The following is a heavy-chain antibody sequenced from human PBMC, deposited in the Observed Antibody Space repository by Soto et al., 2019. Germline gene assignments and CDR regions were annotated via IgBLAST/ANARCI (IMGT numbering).Heavy chain of an antibody. D-gene: IGHD3-16*01. J-gene: IGHJ3*02. CDR1: GFTFSSYS. Sequence: PGGSLRLSCAASGFTFSSYSMNWVRQAPGKGLEWVSSISSSSSYIYYADSVKGRFTISRDNAKNSLYLQMNSLRAEDTAVYYCARDLSHVQGGILRGYDYIWGSYAFDIWGQGTMVTVSS. CDR3: ARDLSHVQGGILRGYDYIWGSYAFDI. CDR2: ISSSSSYI. V-gene: IGHV3-21*01.